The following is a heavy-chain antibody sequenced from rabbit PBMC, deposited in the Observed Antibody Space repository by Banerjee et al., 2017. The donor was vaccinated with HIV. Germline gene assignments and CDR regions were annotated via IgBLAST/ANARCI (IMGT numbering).Heavy chain of an antibody. V-gene: IGHV1S40*01. D-gene: IGHD8-1*01. J-gene: IGHJ4*01. Sequence: QSLEESGGGLVQPEGSLTLTCKASGFDLSSYYYMCWVRQAPGKGLEWIACISTRSGSTYYASWAKGRFTISKTSSTTVTLAMTSLTAADTATYFCARGSGGSFLINLWGPGTLVTVS. CDR3: ARGSGGSFLINL. CDR1: GFDLSSYYY. CDR2: ISTRSGST.